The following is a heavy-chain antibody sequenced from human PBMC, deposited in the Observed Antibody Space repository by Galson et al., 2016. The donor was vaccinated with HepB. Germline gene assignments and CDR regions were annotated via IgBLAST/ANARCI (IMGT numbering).Heavy chain of an antibody. J-gene: IGHJ4*02. Sequence: SLRLSCAASGFNFMTYSMSWVRQAPGKGLEWVSSISSTSSYIWYADSLKGRFTVSRDNANNSLYLQMNSLRAKDTAIYYCARDQESYYGLWDYWGQGTLVTVSS. D-gene: IGHD3-10*01. V-gene: IGHV3-21*01. CDR3: ARDQESYYGLWDY. CDR1: GFNFMTYS. CDR2: ISSTSSYI.